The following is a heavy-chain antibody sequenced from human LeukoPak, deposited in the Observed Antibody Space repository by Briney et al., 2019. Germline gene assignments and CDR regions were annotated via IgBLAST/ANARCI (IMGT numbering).Heavy chain of an antibody. CDR2: IYHSGST. CDR1: GYSISSGYY. Sequence: SETLSLTCTVSGYSISSGYYWGWIRQPPGKGLEWIGSIYHSGSTYYNPSLKSRVTISVDTSKNQFSPKLSSVTAADTAVYYCAREKQGFDPWGQGTLVTVSS. CDR3: AREKQGFDP. V-gene: IGHV4-38-2*02. J-gene: IGHJ5*02.